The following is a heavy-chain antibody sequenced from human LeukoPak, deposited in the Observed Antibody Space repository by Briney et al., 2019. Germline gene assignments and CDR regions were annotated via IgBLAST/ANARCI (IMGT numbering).Heavy chain of an antibody. CDR3: ARNGYCSGGSCYSNNAFDV. CDR2: IYYSVTT. CDR1: GGSISSGDSY. V-gene: IGHV4-31*03. J-gene: IGHJ3*01. Sequence: SQTLSLTCTVSGGSISSGDSYWSWIRQLPGKGLEWIGYIYYSVTTYYNPSLKSRLTISVDTSKNQFSLRLSSVTAADTAVYYCARNGYCSGGSCYSNNAFDVWGQGTMVTVSS. D-gene: IGHD2-15*01.